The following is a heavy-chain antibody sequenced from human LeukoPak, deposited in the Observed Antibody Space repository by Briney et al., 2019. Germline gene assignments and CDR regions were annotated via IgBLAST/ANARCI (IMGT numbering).Heavy chain of an antibody. CDR1: GFTFSSYG. Sequence: PGGSLRLSCAASGFTFSSYGMHWVRQAPGEGLELVAFIRYHGTNKYYADSVKGRFTISRDNSKNTLYLQMNSLRAEDTAVYYCAKDRESNIVLVPAAVDYWGQGTLVTVSS. CDR3: AKDRESNIVLVPAAVDY. D-gene: IGHD2-2*01. CDR2: IRYHGTNK. V-gene: IGHV3-30*02. J-gene: IGHJ4*02.